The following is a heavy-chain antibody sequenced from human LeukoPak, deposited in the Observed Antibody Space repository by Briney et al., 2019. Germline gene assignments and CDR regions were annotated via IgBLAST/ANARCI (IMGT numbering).Heavy chain of an antibody. CDR3: ARVSFGSGSRYNFYYCF. CDR2: IYYTGNS. J-gene: IGHJ4*02. CDR1: GGSISSGSYY. D-gene: IGHD3-10*01. V-gene: IGHV4-39*01. Sequence: PSETLSLICTVSGGSISSGSYYWGWIRQPPGKGLEWIGSIYYTGNSYCSPSLKSRVTISVDASKHQFSLNLRSVTAADTAVYYCARVSFGSGSRYNFYYCFWGQGAPVTVSS.